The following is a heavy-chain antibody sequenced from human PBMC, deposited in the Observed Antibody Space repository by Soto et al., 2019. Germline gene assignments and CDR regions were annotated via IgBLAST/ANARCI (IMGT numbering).Heavy chain of an antibody. Sequence: QVQLVQSGAEVKKPGASVKVSCKASGYTFTGYYMHWVRQAPGQGLEWMGWINPNSGGTNYAQKFQGWVTMTRDTSISTAYMEPSRLRSDDTAVYYCARGSSRRVGASYGMDVWGQGTTVTVSS. D-gene: IGHD1-26*01. J-gene: IGHJ6*02. CDR2: INPNSGGT. CDR3: ARGSSRRVGASYGMDV. V-gene: IGHV1-2*04. CDR1: GYTFTGYY.